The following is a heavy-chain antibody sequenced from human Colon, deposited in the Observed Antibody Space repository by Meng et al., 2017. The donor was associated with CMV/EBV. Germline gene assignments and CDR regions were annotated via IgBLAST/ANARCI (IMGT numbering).Heavy chain of an antibody. CDR1: GYTFTSYG. Sequence: KVSCKASGYTFTSYGVSWVRQAPGQGLEWMGWISAYNGNTNYVQKLQGRVTMTTDTSTSTAYMELRSLRSDDTAVYYCARDETGEYDYWGQGTLVTVSS. V-gene: IGHV1-18*01. CDR2: ISAYNGNT. D-gene: IGHD7-27*01. CDR3: ARDETGEYDY. J-gene: IGHJ4*02.